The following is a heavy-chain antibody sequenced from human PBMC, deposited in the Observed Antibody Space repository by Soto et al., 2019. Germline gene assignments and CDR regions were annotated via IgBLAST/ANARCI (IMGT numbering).Heavy chain of an antibody. Sequence: GGSLRLSCAASGFTFSSYGMHWVRQAPGKGLEWVAVISYDGSNKYYADSVKGRLTISRDNSKNTLYLQMNSLRAEDTAVYYCAKANYSRTSASLDVWGQGTTVTVSS. CDR1: GFTFSSYG. V-gene: IGHV3-30*18. D-gene: IGHD3-10*01. CDR3: AKANYSRTSASLDV. J-gene: IGHJ6*02. CDR2: ISYDGSNK.